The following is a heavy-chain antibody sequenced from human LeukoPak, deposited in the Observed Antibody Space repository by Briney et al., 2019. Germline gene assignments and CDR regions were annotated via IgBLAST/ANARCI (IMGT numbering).Heavy chain of an antibody. CDR3: VRDSSPFGY. D-gene: IGHD6-13*01. CDR1: NSTFSG. Sequence: ASVKVSCKASNSTFSGMSWVRQAPGQGLEWMGWISTYNGNTNYAQRLQDRITMTTDTSTSTAYMELRGLRSDDTAVYYCVRDSSPFGYWGQGTLVTVSS. J-gene: IGHJ4*02. CDR2: ISTYNGNT. V-gene: IGHV1-18*01.